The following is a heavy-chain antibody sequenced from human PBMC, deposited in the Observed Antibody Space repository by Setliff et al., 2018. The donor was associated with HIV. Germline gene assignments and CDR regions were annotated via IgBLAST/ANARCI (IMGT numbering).Heavy chain of an antibody. D-gene: IGHD2-2*01. CDR2: IYSSGST. CDR3: AREVRVVLPAAASGNYYYYYMDV. CDR1: GGSISSYY. Sequence: NPSETLSLTCTVSGGSISSYYGSWILQSAGKGLGWIGRIYSSGSTNYNPSLKSRVTMSVDTSKNQFSLRLSSVTAADTAVYYCAREVRVVLPAAASGNYYYYYMDVWGKGTTVTVSS. V-gene: IGHV4-4*07. J-gene: IGHJ6*03.